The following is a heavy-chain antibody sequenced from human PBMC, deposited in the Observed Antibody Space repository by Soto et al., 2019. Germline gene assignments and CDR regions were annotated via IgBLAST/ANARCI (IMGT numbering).Heavy chain of an antibody. V-gene: IGHV3-30*18. J-gene: IGHJ5*02. CDR3: AKDVGDIVVVPAAGNNWFDP. D-gene: IGHD2-2*01. CDR2: ISYDGSNK. Sequence: QVQLVESGGGVVQPGRSLRLSCAASGFTFSSYGMHWVRQAPGKGLEWVAVISYDGSNKYYADSVKGRFNISRDNSKKTALLQKDQLGGGGQGGYYCAKDVGDIVVVPAAGNNWFDPWGQGTLVTVSS. CDR1: GFTFSSYG.